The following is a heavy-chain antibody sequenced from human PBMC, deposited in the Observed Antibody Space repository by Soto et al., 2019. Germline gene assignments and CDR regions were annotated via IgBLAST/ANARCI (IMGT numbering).Heavy chain of an antibody. CDR2: ISSSSSYI. CDR3: ARDMSLFYYDSSGHLDY. D-gene: IGHD3-22*01. J-gene: IGHJ4*02. Sequence: GGSLRLSCAASGFTFSSYSMNWVRQAPGKGLEWVSSISSSSSYIYYADSAKGRFTISRDNAKNSLYLQMNSLRAEDTAVYYCARDMSLFYYDSSGHLDYWGQGTLVTV. V-gene: IGHV3-21*01. CDR1: GFTFSSYS.